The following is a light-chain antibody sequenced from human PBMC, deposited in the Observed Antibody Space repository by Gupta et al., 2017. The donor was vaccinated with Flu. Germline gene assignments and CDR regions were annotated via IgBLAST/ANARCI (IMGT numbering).Light chain of an antibody. CDR1: QNNKNC. V-gene: IGKV4-1*01. CDR3: RQGDKTPYS. J-gene: IGKJ2*01. Sequence: DIVLTQSPDSLAGSLGEGATLNCKSSQNNKNCLAWYQQKPGQARKLLFYWAPTRESGVPDQCSSGGSGTYFTPTSSSLQAEDVAFYYCRQGDKTPYSFGQGTKVEIK. CDR2: WAP.